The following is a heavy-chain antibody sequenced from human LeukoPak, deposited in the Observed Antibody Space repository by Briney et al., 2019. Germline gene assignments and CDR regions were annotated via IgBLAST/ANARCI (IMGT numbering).Heavy chain of an antibody. D-gene: IGHD3-3*01. Sequence: SETLSLTCTVSGGSISSYYWSWIRQPPGKGLEWIGYIYYSGSTNYNPSLKSRVTISVDTSKNQFSLKLSSVTAADTAVYYCARGSYYDFWSGYHYYYYYMDVWGKGTTVTVSS. V-gene: IGHV4-59*01. J-gene: IGHJ6*03. CDR1: GGSISSYY. CDR2: IYYSGST. CDR3: ARGSYYDFWSGYHYYYYYMDV.